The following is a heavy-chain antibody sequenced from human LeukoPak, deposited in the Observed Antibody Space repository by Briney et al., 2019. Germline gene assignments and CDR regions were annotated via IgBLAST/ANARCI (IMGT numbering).Heavy chain of an antibody. CDR1: GISFSSHW. J-gene: IGHJ4*02. CDR2: ISSAGTII. CDR3: ARGSVGFDY. Sequence: GGSLRLSCAASGISFSSHWMHWVRQAPGKGLEWVSYISSAGTIIYYADSVKGRFTISRDNAKNSLYLQLNSLRAEDTAVYYCARGSVGFDYWGQGTLVTVSS. V-gene: IGHV3-48*04.